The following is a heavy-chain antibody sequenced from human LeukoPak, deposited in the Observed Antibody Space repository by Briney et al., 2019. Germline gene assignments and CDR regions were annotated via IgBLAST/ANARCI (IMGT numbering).Heavy chain of an antibody. D-gene: IGHD2-15*01. CDR1: GFTVSSNY. Sequence: PGGSLTLSCAASGFTVSSNYMSWVRQAPGKGLEWVSITHNGGTTYYADSVKGRFTVSRDNSKNTLYLQMNSLRAEDTAVYYCAKVSGYRSGGSCYLDYWGQGTLVTVSS. CDR3: AKVSGYRSGGSCYLDY. CDR2: THNGGTT. V-gene: IGHV3-53*01. J-gene: IGHJ4*02.